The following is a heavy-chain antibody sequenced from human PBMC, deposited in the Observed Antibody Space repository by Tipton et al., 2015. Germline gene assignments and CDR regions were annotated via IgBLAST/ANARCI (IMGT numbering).Heavy chain of an antibody. Sequence: TLSLTCAVYSGSFSGYYWTWFRQSPGKGLEWIGDINDGGRTVYNPSLKSRVTMSVDMSKNQISLHLKSVTAADTAVYYCARGRAQAIPIPDEKYFDLWDQGTLVTVSS. CDR2: INDGGRT. D-gene: IGHD2-21*01. CDR1: SGSFSGYY. CDR3: ARGRAQAIPIPDEKYFDL. J-gene: IGHJ4*01. V-gene: IGHV4-34*01.